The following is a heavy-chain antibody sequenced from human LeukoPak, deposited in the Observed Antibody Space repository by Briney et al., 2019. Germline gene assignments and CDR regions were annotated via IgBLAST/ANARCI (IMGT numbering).Heavy chain of an antibody. J-gene: IGHJ3*02. CDR1: GFTFGDYA. V-gene: IGHV3-49*03. CDR2: IRSKADGGTT. CDR3: TRDRTGDRTDAFDI. Sequence: PGRSLRLSCTASGFTFGDYAMTWFRQAPGKGLEGVGFIRSKADGGTTENAASVKGRFTISRDDSKSIAYLQMNSLKTEDTAVYYCTRDRTGDRTDAFDIWGQGTMVTVSS. D-gene: IGHD7-27*01.